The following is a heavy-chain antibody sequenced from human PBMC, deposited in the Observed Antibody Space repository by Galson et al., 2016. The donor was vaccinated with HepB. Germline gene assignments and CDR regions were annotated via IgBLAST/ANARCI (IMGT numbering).Heavy chain of an antibody. V-gene: IGHV3-53*01. J-gene: IGHJ5*02. CDR3: ARGTSGSYSLIS. CDR1: EFMISSNY. D-gene: IGHD6-25*01. Sequence: SLRLSCAVSEFMISSNYMTWVRQAPGKGLEWVSVFYSGGSTYYTDSVKGRFTISRDNSKNTMYLQMNSLRVEDTAVYYCARGTSGSYSLISWGPGTLVTVFS. CDR2: FYSGGST.